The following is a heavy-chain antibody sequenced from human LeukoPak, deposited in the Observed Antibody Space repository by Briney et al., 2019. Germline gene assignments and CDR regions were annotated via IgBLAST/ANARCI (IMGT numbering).Heavy chain of an antibody. D-gene: IGHD6-19*01. Sequence: PSETLSLTCTVSGGSITSYYWSWLRQPPGKGLEWIGYIFYSGSTKYNPSLKSRVTISVDTSKNQFSLKLSSVTAADTAVYYCASSPYSSGWNNQWGQGTLVTVSS. CDR3: ASSPYSSGWNNQ. J-gene: IGHJ4*02. CDR2: IFYSGST. V-gene: IGHV4-59*01. CDR1: GGSITSYY.